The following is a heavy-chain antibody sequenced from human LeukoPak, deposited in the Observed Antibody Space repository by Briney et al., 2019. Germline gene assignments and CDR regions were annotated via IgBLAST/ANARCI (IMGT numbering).Heavy chain of an antibody. CDR1: GFTFGDYA. Sequence: GGSLRLSCTASGFTFGDYAMSWFRQAPGKGLEWVGFIRSKAYGGTTEYAASVKGRFTISRGDSKSIAYLQMNSLKTEDTAVXXCTRVWELRDGVDYWGQGTLVTVSS. D-gene: IGHD1-26*01. CDR3: TRVWELRDGVDY. J-gene: IGHJ4*02. V-gene: IGHV3-49*03. CDR2: IRSKAYGGTT.